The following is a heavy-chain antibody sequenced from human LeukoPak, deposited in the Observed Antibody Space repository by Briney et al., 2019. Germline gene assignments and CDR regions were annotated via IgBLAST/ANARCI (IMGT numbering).Heavy chain of an antibody. J-gene: IGHJ4*02. D-gene: IGHD3-16*02. V-gene: IGHV1-18*01. CDR2: ISAYTGNT. CDR3: ARSSPYDYSWGSYRSAGGGFDY. Sequence: ASVKVSCKASGYTFTNYGFIWVRQAPGQGLEWLGWISAYTGNTDYAQKLQGRVTMTTDTSTSTAYMELRSLRSDDTAVYYCARSSPYDYSWGSYRSAGGGFDYWGQGTLVTVSS. CDR1: GYTFTNYG.